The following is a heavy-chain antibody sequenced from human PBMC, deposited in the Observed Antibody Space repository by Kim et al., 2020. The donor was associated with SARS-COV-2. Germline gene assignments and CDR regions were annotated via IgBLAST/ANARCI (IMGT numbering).Heavy chain of an antibody. CDR3: ARDRRYNWNDARVAFDI. Sequence: ASVKVSCKASGYTFTSYGISWVRQAPGQGLEWMGWISAYNGNTNYAQKLQGRVTMTTDTSTSTAYMELRSLRSDDTAVYYCARDRRYNWNDARVAFDIWGQGTMVTVSS. V-gene: IGHV1-18*01. J-gene: IGHJ3*02. CDR1: GYTFTSYG. D-gene: IGHD1-20*01. CDR2: ISAYNGNT.